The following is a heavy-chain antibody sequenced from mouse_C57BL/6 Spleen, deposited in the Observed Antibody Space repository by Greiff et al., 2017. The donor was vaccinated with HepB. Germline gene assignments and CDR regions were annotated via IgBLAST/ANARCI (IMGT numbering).Heavy chain of an antibody. Sequence: EVQLQESEGGLVQPGRSMKLSCTASGFTFSDYYMAWVRQVPEKGLEWVANINYDGSSTYYLDSLKSRFIISRDNAKNILYLQMSSLKSEDTATYYCARERAPEWYFDVWGTGTTVTVSS. CDR1: GFTFSDYY. J-gene: IGHJ1*03. CDR2: INYDGSST. V-gene: IGHV5-16*01. CDR3: ARERAPEWYFDV.